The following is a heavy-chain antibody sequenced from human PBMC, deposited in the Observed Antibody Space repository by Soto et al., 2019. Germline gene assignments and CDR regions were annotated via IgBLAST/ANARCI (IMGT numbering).Heavy chain of an antibody. Sequence: PGGSLRLSCAASGFTFSSYGVHWVRQAPGKGLEWVAVISYDGSNKYYADSVKGRFTISRDNSKNTLYLQMNSLRAEDTAVYYCARIGGIVVVPAAIPPYPFDYWGQGTLVTVSS. D-gene: IGHD2-2*02. V-gene: IGHV3-30*03. CDR2: ISYDGSNK. CDR1: GFTFSSYG. CDR3: ARIGGIVVVPAAIPPYPFDY. J-gene: IGHJ4*02.